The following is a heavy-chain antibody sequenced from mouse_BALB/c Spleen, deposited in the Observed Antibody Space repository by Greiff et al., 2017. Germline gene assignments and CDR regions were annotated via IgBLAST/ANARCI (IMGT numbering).Heavy chain of an antibody. V-gene: IGHV1-7*01. CDR1: SYTFTSYW. Sequence: VQLQQSGAELAKPGASVKMSCKASSYTFTSYWMHWVKQRPGQGLEWIGYINPSTGYTECNQKFKDKATLTADKSSSTAYMQLSSLTSEDSAVYYCARFEDPYYFDYWGQGTTLTVSS. CDR2: INPSTGYT. J-gene: IGHJ2*01. CDR3: ARFEDPYYFDY.